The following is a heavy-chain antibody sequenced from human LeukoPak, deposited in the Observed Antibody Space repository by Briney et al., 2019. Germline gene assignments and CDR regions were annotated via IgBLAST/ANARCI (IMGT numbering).Heavy chain of an antibody. J-gene: IGHJ3*01. CDR1: GFTFSSYG. CDR2: IRYDGSNK. V-gene: IGHV3-30*02. CDR3: AKSLLTTASGTGRAFDL. Sequence: GGSLRLSCAASGFTFSSYGMHWVRQAPGKGLEWVAFIRYDGSNKYYADSVKGRFTISRDNSKNTLYLQMNSLRADDTAEYYCAKSLLTTASGTGRAFDLWGQGTMVTVSS. D-gene: IGHD1-26*01.